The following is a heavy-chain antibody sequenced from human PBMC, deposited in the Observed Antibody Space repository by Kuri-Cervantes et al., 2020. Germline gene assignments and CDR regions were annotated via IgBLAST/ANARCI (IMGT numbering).Heavy chain of an antibody. V-gene: IGHV3-30-3*01. Sequence: GESLKISCAASGFTFSSYAMHWVRQAPGKGLEWVAVISYDGSNKYYADSVKGRFTISRDNSKNTLYLQMNSLRAEDTAVYYCARDPIVDTAMGEGTFFDYWGQGTLVTVSS. D-gene: IGHD5-18*01. CDR3: ARDPIVDTAMGEGTFFDY. CDR2: ISYDGSNK. CDR1: GFTFSSYA. J-gene: IGHJ4*02.